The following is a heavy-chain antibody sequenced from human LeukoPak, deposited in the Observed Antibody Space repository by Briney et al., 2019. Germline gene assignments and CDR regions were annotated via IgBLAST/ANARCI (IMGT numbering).Heavy chain of an antibody. CDR1: GFTFSSYA. CDR2: IKQDGSEK. Sequence: QAGGSLRLSCAASGFTFSSYAMSWVRQAPGKGLEWVANIKQDGSEKYYVDSVKGRFTISRDNAENSLYLQMNSLRAEDTAVYYCARDGTAAGLYFDYWGQGTLVTVSS. D-gene: IGHD6-13*01. CDR3: ARDGTAAGLYFDY. V-gene: IGHV3-7*01. J-gene: IGHJ4*02.